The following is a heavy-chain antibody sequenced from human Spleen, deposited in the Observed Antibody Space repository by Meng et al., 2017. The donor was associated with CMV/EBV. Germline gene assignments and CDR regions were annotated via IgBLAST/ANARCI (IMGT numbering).Heavy chain of an antibody. V-gene: IGHV4-59*01. D-gene: IGHD5-12*01. CDR2: IYYNGNT. CDR3: AGGYIGFYSFDY. CDR1: GGSISTYY. Sequence: SETLSLTCTVSGGSISTYYWSWIRQPPGKGLEWIGYIYYNGNTNHNPSLKSRVTISVDTSKNQFSLRLSSVTAADTAMYYCAGGYIGFYSFDYWGQGTLVTVSS. J-gene: IGHJ4*02.